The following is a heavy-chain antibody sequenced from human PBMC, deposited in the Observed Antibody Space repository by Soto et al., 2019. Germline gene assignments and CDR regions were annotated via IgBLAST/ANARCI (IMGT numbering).Heavy chain of an antibody. V-gene: IGHV3-21*01. J-gene: IGHJ4*02. CDR1: GFTFSSYS. CDR2: ISSSSSYI. D-gene: IGHD2-2*01. CDR3: ARDAEVVPAATPYYFDY. Sequence: GVSLRLSCAASGFTFSSYSMNWVRQAPGKGLEWVSSISSSSSYIYYADSVKGRFTISRDNAKNSLYLQMNSLRAEDTAVYYCARDAEVVPAATPYYFDYWGQGTLVTVSS.